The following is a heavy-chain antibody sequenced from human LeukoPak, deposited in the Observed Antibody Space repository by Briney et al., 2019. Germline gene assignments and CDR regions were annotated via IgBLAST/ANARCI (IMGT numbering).Heavy chain of an antibody. J-gene: IGHJ4*02. CDR3: AKANSGSYYVFDY. CDR2: MNPNSGNT. V-gene: IGHV1-8*03. D-gene: IGHD1-26*01. CDR1: GYTFTSYD. Sequence: GASVKVSCKASGYTFTSYDINWVRQATGQGLEWMGWMNPNSGNTGYAQKFQGRVTITRNTSISTAYMELSSLRAEDTAVYYCAKANSGSYYVFDYWGQGTLVTVSS.